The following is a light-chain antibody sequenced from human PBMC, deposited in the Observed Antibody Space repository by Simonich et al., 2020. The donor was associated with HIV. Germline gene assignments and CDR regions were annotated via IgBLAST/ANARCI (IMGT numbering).Light chain of an antibody. V-gene: IGKV3-15*01. CDR3: QQYDNWPLT. CDR1: QSVSST. J-gene: IGKJ3*01. Sequence: EILMTQSPATLSVSPGERATLSCRASQSVSSTLAWYQQKPGQAPRLVIYGTSTRATVIPARFSGSGSGTEFTLTISSMQSEDFAVYYCQQYDNWPLTFGPGTKVDIK. CDR2: GTS.